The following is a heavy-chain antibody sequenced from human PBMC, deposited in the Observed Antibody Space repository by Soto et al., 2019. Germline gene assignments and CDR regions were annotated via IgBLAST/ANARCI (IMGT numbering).Heavy chain of an antibody. CDR1: GGTFSSYA. V-gene: IGHV1-69*13. CDR3: ARDLGVAYCGGDCYSNWFDP. CDR2: IIPIFGTA. J-gene: IGHJ5*02. D-gene: IGHD2-21*02. Sequence: SVTVSCTASGGTFSSYAISWVRQAPGQGLEWMGGIIPIFGTANYAQKFQGRVTITADESTSTAYMELSSLRSEDTAVYYCARDLGVAYCGGDCYSNWFDPWGQGTLVTVSS.